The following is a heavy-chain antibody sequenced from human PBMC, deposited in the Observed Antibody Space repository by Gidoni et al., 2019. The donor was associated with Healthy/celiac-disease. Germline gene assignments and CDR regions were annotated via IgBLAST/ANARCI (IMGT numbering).Heavy chain of an antibody. Sequence: QVQLVESGGGVVQTGRSLRLSSAASGFTFSRYGMHWVRQAPGKGLEWVAVISYDGSNKYYADSVKGRFTISRDNSKNTLYLQMNSLRAEDTAVYYCAKDLSYYDSSGPTWDWGQGTLVTVSS. J-gene: IGHJ4*02. CDR2: ISYDGSNK. CDR3: AKDLSYYDSSGPTWD. D-gene: IGHD3-22*01. V-gene: IGHV3-30*18. CDR1: GFTFSRYG.